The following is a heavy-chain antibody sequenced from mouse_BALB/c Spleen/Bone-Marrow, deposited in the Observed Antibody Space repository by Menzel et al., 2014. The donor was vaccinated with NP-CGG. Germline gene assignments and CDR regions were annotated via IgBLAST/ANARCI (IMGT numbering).Heavy chain of an antibody. CDR2: IAPGGGST. J-gene: IGHJ2*01. CDR3: AYYRYDVNY. CDR1: GYTFTSYW. D-gene: IGHD2-14*01. Sequence: DLVKPGASVKLSCKASGYTFTSYWINWIKQRPGQGLEWIGRIAPGGGSTYYNEMFKGKAILTVDTSSSTAYIQLSSLPSEDSAVYFCAYYRYDVNYWGQGTTLTVSS. V-gene: IGHV1S41*01.